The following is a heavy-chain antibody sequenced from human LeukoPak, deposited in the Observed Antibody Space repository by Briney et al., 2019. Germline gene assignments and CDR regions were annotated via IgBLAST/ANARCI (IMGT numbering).Heavy chain of an antibody. CDR2: IASETYGGTA. CDR3: TRDQTPYY. J-gene: IGHJ4*02. V-gene: IGHV3-49*02. Sequence: WVRQAPGKGLEWVGFIASETYGGTAEYAASVKGRFTISRGDSKSIAYLQMNSLKTEDTAVYYCTRDQTPYYWGQGTLVTVSS.